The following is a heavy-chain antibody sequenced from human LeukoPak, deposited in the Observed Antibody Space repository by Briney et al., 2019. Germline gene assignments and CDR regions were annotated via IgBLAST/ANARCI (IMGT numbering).Heavy chain of an antibody. Sequence: PGRSLRLSCAASGFTFSSYAMHWVRQAPGKGLEWGAVISYDGSNKYYADSVKGRFTISRDNSKNTLYLQMNSLRAEDTAVYYCARERVRGYSYGYLDYWGQGTLVTVSS. CDR2: ISYDGSNK. J-gene: IGHJ4*02. V-gene: IGHV3-30*04. CDR1: GFTFSSYA. CDR3: ARERVRGYSYGYLDY. D-gene: IGHD5-18*01.